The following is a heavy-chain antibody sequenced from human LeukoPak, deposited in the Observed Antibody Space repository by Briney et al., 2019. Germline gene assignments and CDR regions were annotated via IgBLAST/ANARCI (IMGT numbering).Heavy chain of an antibody. CDR3: ARGLTH. Sequence: PSETLSLTCSVYGGSFSGYYWRWIRQPPGKGLEWIGEINHSGNSNYNPSLKSRVTISVDTSKNQFSLKLNSVTAADTGVYYFARGLTHWGQGTLVTVSS. V-gene: IGHV4-34*01. CDR1: GGSFSGYY. J-gene: IGHJ4*02. CDR2: INHSGNS.